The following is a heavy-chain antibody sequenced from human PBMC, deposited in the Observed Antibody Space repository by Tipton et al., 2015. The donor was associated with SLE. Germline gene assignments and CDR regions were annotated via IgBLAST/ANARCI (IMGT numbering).Heavy chain of an antibody. CDR2: IHYRGNI. Sequence: TLSLTCTVSSGSISSYHWSWIRQPPGKGLEWIGYIHYRGNINHNPSLESRVTISLDTSKNQFSLKLSSVTAADTAVYYCARGGRWVSVANCDNWGQGTLVTVSS. CDR3: ARGGRWVSVANCDN. CDR1: SGSISSYH. J-gene: IGHJ4*02. D-gene: IGHD6-13*01. V-gene: IGHV4-59*12.